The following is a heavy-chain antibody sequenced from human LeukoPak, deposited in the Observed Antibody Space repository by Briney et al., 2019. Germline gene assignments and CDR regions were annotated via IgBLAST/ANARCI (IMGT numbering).Heavy chain of an antibody. CDR1: GFTFSSYA. Sequence: PGRSLRLSCAASGFTFSSYAMHWVRQAPGKGLEWVAVISYDGSNKYYADSVKGRFTISRDNSKNTLYLQMNSLRAEDTAVYYCARDTDGDYYDSSGYYPGHWGQGTLVTVSS. CDR3: ARDTDGDYYDSSGYYPGH. J-gene: IGHJ4*02. CDR2: ISYDGSNK. V-gene: IGHV3-30-3*01. D-gene: IGHD3-22*01.